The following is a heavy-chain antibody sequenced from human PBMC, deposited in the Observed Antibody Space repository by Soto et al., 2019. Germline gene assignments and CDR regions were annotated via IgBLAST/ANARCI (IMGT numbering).Heavy chain of an antibody. CDR1: GGSISSGDYY. CDR2: IYYSGST. CDR3: ARLDYGGPPHNWFDP. V-gene: IGHV4-30-4*01. J-gene: IGHJ5*02. D-gene: IGHD4-17*01. Sequence: PSLTCTVSGGSISSGDYYWSWIRQPPGKGLEWIGYIYYSGSTYYNPSLKSRVTISVDTSKNQFSLKLSSVTAADTAVYYCARLDYGGPPHNWFDPWGQGTLVTVSS.